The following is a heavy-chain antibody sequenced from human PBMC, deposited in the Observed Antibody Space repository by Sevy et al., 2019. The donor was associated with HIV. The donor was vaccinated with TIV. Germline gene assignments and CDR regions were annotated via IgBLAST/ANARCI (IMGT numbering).Heavy chain of an antibody. CDR3: AHETIGRFDS. Sequence: GGSLRLSCAASGFTFSSSGMHWVRQAPGKGLEWVANIKGDGSDKHYVDSVEGRFTISRDNGKNLLYLQMNSLRVEDTAVYYCAHETIGRFDSWGQGTLVTVSS. J-gene: IGHJ4*02. D-gene: IGHD3-16*01. V-gene: IGHV3-7*01. CDR2: IKGDGSDK. CDR1: GFTFSSSG.